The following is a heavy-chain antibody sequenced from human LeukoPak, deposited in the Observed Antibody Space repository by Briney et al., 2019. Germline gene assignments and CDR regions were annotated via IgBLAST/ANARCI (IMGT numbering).Heavy chain of an antibody. J-gene: IGHJ4*03. D-gene: IGHD6-19*01. CDR3: ARASVVAVAMAL. CDR2: ISAHNGNT. V-gene: IGHV1-18*01. Sequence: GASVKVSCKASGYTLTSYVISWVRQTPGQGLEWMGWISAHNGNTHNVQKLQGRVTMTTDTSTSTAYMDLSSLRSDDTPVHFCARASVVAVAMALWGQGTLVTVSS. CDR1: GYTLTSYV.